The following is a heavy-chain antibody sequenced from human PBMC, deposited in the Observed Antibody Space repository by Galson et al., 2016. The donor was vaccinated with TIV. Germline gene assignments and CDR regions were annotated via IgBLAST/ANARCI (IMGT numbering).Heavy chain of an antibody. J-gene: IGHJ6*02. CDR2: IKQDGSEQ. CDR1: GFTFSSYW. Sequence: SLRLSCAASGFTFSSYWVGWVRRAPGKGLEWVGTIKQDGSEQHSVDSVKGRFTNFRDNAKNSLYLQMSSLRAEDTSLYYCVRQSRGIAGGDVWGQGTTVTVSS. V-gene: IGHV3-7*01. CDR3: VRQSRGIAGGDV. D-gene: IGHD3-10*01.